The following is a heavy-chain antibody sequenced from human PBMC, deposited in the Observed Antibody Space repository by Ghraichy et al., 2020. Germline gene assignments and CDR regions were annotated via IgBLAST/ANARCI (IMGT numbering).Heavy chain of an antibody. V-gene: IGHV1-8*01. J-gene: IGHJ5*02. CDR1: GYTFTSYD. D-gene: IGHD3-9*01. Sequence: ASVKVSCKASGYTFTSYDINWVRQATGQGLEWMGWMNPNSGNTGYAQKFQGRVTMTRNTSISTAYMELSSLRSEDTAVYYCARGGERYFDWFRNVHNWFDPWGQGTLVTVSS. CDR3: ARGGERYFDWFRNVHNWFDP. CDR2: MNPNSGNT.